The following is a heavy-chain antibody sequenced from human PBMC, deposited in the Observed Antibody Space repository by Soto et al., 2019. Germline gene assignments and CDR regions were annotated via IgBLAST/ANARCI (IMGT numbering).Heavy chain of an antibody. Sequence: TGVSLRVSCAVAGVSGSINCSSWVRQAQGKGLEWVSLIRSGGDTDYADSVRGRFTISRDNSKNTVFLQMNSLRAEDTAIYYCARTAPYYAMDVWGPGTTVTVSS. CDR3: ARTAPYYAMDV. V-gene: IGHV3-53*01. CDR2: IRSGGDT. J-gene: IGHJ6*02. CDR1: GVSGSINC.